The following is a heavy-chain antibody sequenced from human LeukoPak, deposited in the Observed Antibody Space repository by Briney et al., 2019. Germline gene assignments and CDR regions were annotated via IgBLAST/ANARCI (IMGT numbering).Heavy chain of an antibody. Sequence: GGSLRLSCAASGFTFSSYGMSWVRQAPGKGLEWVSAISGSGGSTHYSDSVKGRFSISRDSSKNILYLQMNSLRAEDTAVYYCAKDRCSNGIGCYYYYMDVWGKGTTVTISS. CDR3: AKDRCSNGIGCYYYYMDV. D-gene: IGHD2-8*01. CDR2: ISGSGGST. CDR1: GFTFSSYG. J-gene: IGHJ6*03. V-gene: IGHV3-23*01.